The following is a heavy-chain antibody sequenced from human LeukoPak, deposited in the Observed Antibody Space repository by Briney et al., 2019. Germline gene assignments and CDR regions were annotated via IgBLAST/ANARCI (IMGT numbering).Heavy chain of an antibody. CDR3: ARGYCSSTSCYAPRRDGNWFDP. Sequence: GGSLRLSCVASGFTFSSYWMHWVRQAPGKGLVWVSRINSDGSSTSYADSVKGRFTISRDNAKNTLYLQMNSLRAEDTAVYYCARGYCSSTSCYAPRRDGNWFDPWGQGTLVTVSS. J-gene: IGHJ5*02. V-gene: IGHV3-74*01. CDR2: INSDGSST. D-gene: IGHD2-2*01. CDR1: GFTFSSYW.